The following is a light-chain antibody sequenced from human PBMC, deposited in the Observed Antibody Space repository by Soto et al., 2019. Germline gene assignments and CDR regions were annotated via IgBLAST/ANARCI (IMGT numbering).Light chain of an antibody. Sequence: EIVLTQSPATLSLSPGGRATLSCRASQSVSLSLAWYQQKPGQAPRLLIYDASKRASGFPARFSGSGSGTDFTLTISSLEPEDFAVYYGQERTGWPPWTFGQGTKVDI. CDR1: QSVSLS. J-gene: IGKJ1*01. CDR3: QERTGWPPWT. CDR2: DAS. V-gene: IGKV3-11*01.